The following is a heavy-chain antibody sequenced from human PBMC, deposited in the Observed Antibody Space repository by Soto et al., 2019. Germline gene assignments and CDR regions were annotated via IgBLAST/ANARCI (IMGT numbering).Heavy chain of an antibody. CDR1: GFTFGDYG. J-gene: IGHJ4*02. CDR2: INWNGGST. D-gene: IGHD3-10*01. V-gene: IGHV3-20*04. CDR3: AREGFGELYFDY. Sequence: LSLTCAASGFTFGDYGMSWVRQAPWKGLEWVSGINWNGGSTGYADSVKGRFTISRDNAKNSLYLQMNSLRAEDTALYYCAREGFGELYFDYWGQGTLVTVSS.